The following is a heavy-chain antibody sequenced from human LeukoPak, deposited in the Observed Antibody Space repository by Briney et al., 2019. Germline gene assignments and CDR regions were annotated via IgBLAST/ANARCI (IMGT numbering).Heavy chain of an antibody. Sequence: ASVKVSCKASGYTFTDYYMHWVRQAPGQGLEWMGWINPNSGNTNYAQKLQGRVTMTTDTSTSTAYMELRSLRSDDTAVYYCAREPKPTYDSSGYTIWGQGTMVTVSS. J-gene: IGHJ3*02. D-gene: IGHD3-22*01. CDR3: AREPKPTYDSSGYTI. CDR1: GYTFTDYY. CDR2: INPNSGNT. V-gene: IGHV1-18*04.